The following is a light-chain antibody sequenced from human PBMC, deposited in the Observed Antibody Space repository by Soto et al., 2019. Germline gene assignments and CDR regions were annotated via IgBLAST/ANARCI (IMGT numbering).Light chain of an antibody. V-gene: IGKV1-27*01. CDR3: QKYTRAPFT. CDR2: AAS. CDR1: QAISNY. Sequence: DIQMTHSPSSVSASVGDRVTITCRASQAISNYLAWYQQKPGEVPKVLIYAASTLQSGVPSRFSGSGYGTDFTLTITSLQPEDVATYYCQKYTRAPFTFGPGTKVELK. J-gene: IGKJ3*01.